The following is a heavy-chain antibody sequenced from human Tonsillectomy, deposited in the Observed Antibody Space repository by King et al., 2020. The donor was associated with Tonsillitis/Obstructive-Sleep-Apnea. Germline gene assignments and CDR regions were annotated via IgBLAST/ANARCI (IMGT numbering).Heavy chain of an antibody. V-gene: IGHV4-39*01. J-gene: IGHJ6*03. CDR3: VRHVEDQSYFYHMDV. D-gene: IGHD2-15*01. Sequence: QLQLQESGPGLVKPSETLSLTCTVSGGSISSSSYYWGWIRQPPGKGLEWIGSIYYDGTTYYKPSLKSRVTIDVETSKNQFSLKLSAVTAADTAVYYCVRHVEDQSYFYHMDVWGKGTTVSVSS. CDR2: IYYDGTT. CDR1: GGSISSSSYY.